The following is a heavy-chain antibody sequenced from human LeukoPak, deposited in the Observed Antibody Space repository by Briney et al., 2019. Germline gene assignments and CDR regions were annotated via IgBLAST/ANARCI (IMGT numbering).Heavy chain of an antibody. CDR1: GGSISSGSYY. J-gene: IGHJ5*02. D-gene: IGHD2-2*01. CDR2: IYYSGSA. V-gene: IGHV4-39*01. Sequence: SETLSLTCTVSGGSISSGSYYWGWIRQPPGKGLGWIGSIYYSGSAYYNPSLKSRVTISVDTSKNQFSLKLSSVTAADTAVYYCARRQYQLLGPLRFDPWGQGTLVTVSS. CDR3: ARRQYQLLGPLRFDP.